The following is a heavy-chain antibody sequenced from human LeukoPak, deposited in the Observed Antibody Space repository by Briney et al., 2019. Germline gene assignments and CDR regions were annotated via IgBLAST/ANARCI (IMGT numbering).Heavy chain of an antibody. CDR3: ASSYPGPIAAPAFDI. Sequence: SQTLSLTCAISGDSVSSNSAAWHWIRQSPSRGLEWLGRTYYRSKWYNDYAVSVKSRITINPDASKNQFSLQLNSVTPEDTAVYYCASSYPGPIAAPAFDIWGQGTMVTVSS. D-gene: IGHD6-13*01. V-gene: IGHV6-1*01. J-gene: IGHJ3*02. CDR2: TYYRSKWYN. CDR1: GDSVSSNSAA.